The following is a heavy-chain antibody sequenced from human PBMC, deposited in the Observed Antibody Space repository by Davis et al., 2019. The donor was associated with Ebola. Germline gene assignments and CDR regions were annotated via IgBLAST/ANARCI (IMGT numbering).Heavy chain of an antibody. CDR3: AREGSGSPIPDNDFDY. V-gene: IGHV1-2*04. CDR1: GYTFTGHY. D-gene: IGHD3-10*01. CDR2: INPNSGGT. J-gene: IGHJ4*02. Sequence: ASVKVSCKASGYTFTGHYMHWVRQAPGQGLEWMGWINPNSGGTNYAQKFQGWVTMTRDTSISTAYMELSRLRSDDTAVYYCAREGSGSPIPDNDFDYWGQGTLVTVSS.